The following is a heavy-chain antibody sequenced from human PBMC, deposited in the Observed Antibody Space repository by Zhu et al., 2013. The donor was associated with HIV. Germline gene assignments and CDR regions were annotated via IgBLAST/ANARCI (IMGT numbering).Heavy chain of an antibody. Sequence: QVQLVQSGAEVKKPGSSVKVSCKASGVTFSNYGISWVRQAPGQGLEWMGIINPSGGTATYSPRFQGRLSMTRDSSRSTVYMDLTNLTPQDTALYFCARAGSEGSCVDGVCYTPFEYWGQGSLVTVSS. V-gene: IGHV1-69*18. CDR3: ARAGSEGSCVDGVCYTPFEY. CDR1: GVTFSNYG. J-gene: IGHJ4*01. CDR2: INPSGGTA. D-gene: IGHD2-8*01.